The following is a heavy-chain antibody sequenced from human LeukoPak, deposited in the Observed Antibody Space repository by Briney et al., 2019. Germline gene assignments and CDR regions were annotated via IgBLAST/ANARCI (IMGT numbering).Heavy chain of an antibody. CDR3: ARSPEQLALYY. CDR1: GFTFSSYA. Sequence: GRSLRLSCAASGFTFSSYAMHWVRQAPGKGLEWVAVISYDGSNKYYADSVKGRFTISRDNSKNTLYLQMNSLRAKDTAVYYCARSPEQLALYYWGQGTLVTVSS. D-gene: IGHD6-6*01. CDR2: ISYDGSNK. J-gene: IGHJ4*02. V-gene: IGHV3-30-3*01.